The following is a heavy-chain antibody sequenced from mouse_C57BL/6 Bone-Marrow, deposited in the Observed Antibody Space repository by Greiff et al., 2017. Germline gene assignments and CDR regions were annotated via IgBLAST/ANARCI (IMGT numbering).Heavy chain of an antibody. CDR3: ATLYGDWFAY. CDR2: ISSGGSYT. J-gene: IGHJ3*01. V-gene: IGHV5-6*01. CDR1: GFTFSSYG. Sequence: EVQLVESGGDLVKPGGSLKLSCAASGFTFSSYGMSWVRQTPDKRLEWVATISSGGSYTYYPDSVKGRFTISRDNAKNTLYLQMSSLKSEDTAMYYCATLYGDWFAYWGQGTLVTVSA. D-gene: IGHD2-13*01.